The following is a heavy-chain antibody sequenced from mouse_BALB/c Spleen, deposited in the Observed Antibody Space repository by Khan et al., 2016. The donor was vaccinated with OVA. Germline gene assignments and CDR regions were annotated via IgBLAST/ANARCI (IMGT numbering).Heavy chain of an antibody. CDR2: ISFSGST. J-gene: IGHJ4*01. CDR3: SRSVYYAYAYAMDY. V-gene: IGHV3-2*02. Sequence: EVQLQESGPGLVKPSQSLSLTCTVTGYSITSDFAWNWVRQFPGNKLEWMGYISFSGSTSYDPSPKSRLSITRDTSKNQFFLQLSSVTTEDTATYYCSRSVYYAYAYAMDYWGQGTSVTVSS. D-gene: IGHD2-2*01. CDR1: GYSITSDFA.